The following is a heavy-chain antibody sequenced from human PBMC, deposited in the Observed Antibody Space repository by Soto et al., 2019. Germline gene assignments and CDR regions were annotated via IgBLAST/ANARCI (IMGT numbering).Heavy chain of an antibody. CDR2: INHSGST. CDR1: GGSFSGYY. D-gene: IGHD3-10*01. CDR3: ARDRRLITMVRGVSLWFDP. Sequence: QVQLQQWGAGLLKPSETLSLTCAVYGGSFSGYYWSWIRQPPGKGLEWIGEINHSGSTNYNPSLKSRVTISVDTYKNQFSLKLSSVTAADTAVYYCARDRRLITMVRGVSLWFDPWGQGTLVTVSS. V-gene: IGHV4-34*01. J-gene: IGHJ5*02.